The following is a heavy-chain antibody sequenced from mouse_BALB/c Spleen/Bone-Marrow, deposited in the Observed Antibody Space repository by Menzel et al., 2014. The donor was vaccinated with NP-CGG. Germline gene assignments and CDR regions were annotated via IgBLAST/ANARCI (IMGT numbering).Heavy chain of an antibody. J-gene: IGHJ3*01. CDR1: GFTFTDNY. V-gene: IGHV7-3*02. CDR2: IRNKANGYTT. Sequence: EVQLVESGGGLVQPGGSLRLSCATSGFTFTDNYMSWVRQPPGKALEWLGFIRNKANGYTTEYSASVKGRFTISRDNSQSILYLQMNTLRAEYSATYYCARDSDWFAYWGQGTLVTVSA. CDR3: ARDSDWFAY.